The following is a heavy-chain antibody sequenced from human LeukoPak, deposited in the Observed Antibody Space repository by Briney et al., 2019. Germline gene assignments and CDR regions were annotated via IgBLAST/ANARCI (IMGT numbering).Heavy chain of an antibody. CDR3: ASGGYSYGYFGYYYYGMDV. CDR2: IYYSGST. V-gene: IGHV4-59*01. Sequence: SETLSLTCTVSGGSISSYYWSWIRQPPGKGLEWIGYIYYSGSTNYNPSLKSRVTISVDTSKNQFSLKLSSVTAADTAVYYCASGGYSYGYFGYYYYGMDVWGQGTTVTVSS. CDR1: GGSISSYY. D-gene: IGHD5-18*01. J-gene: IGHJ6*02.